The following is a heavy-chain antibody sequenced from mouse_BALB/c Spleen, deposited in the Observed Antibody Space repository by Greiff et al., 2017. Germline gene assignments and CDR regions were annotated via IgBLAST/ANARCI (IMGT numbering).Heavy chain of an antibody. V-gene: IGHV1-7*01. CDR1: GYTFTSYW. Sequence: QVQLKESGAELAKPGASVKMSCKASGYTFTSYWMHWVKQRPGQGLEWIGYINPSTGYTEYNQKFKDKATLTADKSSSTAYMQLSSLTSEDSAVYYCARNYDGYSFAYWGQGTLVTVSA. CDR3: ARNYDGYSFAY. J-gene: IGHJ3*01. D-gene: IGHD2-3*01. CDR2: INPSTGYT.